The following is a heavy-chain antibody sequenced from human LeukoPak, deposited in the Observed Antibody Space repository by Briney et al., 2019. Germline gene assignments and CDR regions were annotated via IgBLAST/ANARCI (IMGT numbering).Heavy chain of an antibody. CDR2: IIPIFGTA. V-gene: IGHV1-69*05. CDR1: GGTFSSYA. CDR3: ARGPRLSPLYYYYMDV. Sequence: ASVKVSCKASGGTFSSYAISWVRQAPGQGLEWMGGIIPIFGTANYAQKFQGRVTITTDESTSTAYMELSSLRSEDTAVYYCARGPRLSPLYYYYMDVWGKGTTVTVSS. J-gene: IGHJ6*03.